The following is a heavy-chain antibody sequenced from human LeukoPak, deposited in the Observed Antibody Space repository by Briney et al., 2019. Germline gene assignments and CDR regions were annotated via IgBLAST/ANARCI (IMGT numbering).Heavy chain of an antibody. V-gene: IGHV1-69*13. CDR2: IIPIFGTA. CDR3: AKGELPGSYSGFDY. Sequence: GASVKVSCKASGGTFSSYAISWVRQAPGQGLEWMGGIIPIFGTANYAQKFQGRVTITADESTSTAYMELSSLRSEDTAVYYCAKGELPGSYSGFDYWGQGTLVTVSS. D-gene: IGHD5-12*01. J-gene: IGHJ4*02. CDR1: GGTFSSYA.